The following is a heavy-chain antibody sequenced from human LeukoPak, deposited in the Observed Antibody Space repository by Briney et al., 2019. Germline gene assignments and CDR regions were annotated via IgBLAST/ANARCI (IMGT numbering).Heavy chain of an antibody. Sequence: GGSLRLSCAASGFTFSSYAMSWVRQAPGKGLEWVSAISGSGGSTYYADSVKGRFTISRDNSKNTLYLQMNSLRAEDTAVYYCAKGQQWLVRGNYFDYWGQGTLVTVSS. D-gene: IGHD6-19*01. CDR1: GFTFSSYA. CDR3: AKGQQWLVRGNYFDY. CDR2: ISGSGGST. J-gene: IGHJ4*02. V-gene: IGHV3-23*01.